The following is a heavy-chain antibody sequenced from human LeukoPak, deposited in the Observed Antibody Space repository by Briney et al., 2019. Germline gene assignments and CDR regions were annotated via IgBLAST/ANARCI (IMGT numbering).Heavy chain of an antibody. J-gene: IGHJ4*02. V-gene: IGHV3-74*01. CDR1: GFTFNIYW. Sequence: GGSLRLSCAASGFTFNIYWMHWVRHAPGKGLVWVARINSDGSNTRYADSVKGRFTISRDNAKNTLYLQMHSLRAEDTAVYYCVRSAYGGEQADYSGRGTQVTVPS. CDR3: VRSAYGGEQADY. CDR2: INSDGSNT. D-gene: IGHD4-23*01.